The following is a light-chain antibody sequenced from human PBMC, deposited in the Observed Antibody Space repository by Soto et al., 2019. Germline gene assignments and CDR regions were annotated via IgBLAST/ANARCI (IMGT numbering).Light chain of an antibody. CDR1: SSDIGGFNY. CDR2: VVS. J-gene: IGLJ1*01. V-gene: IGLV2-14*01. Sequence: QSVLTQPASVSGSPGQSITISCTGTSSDIGGFNYVSWYQQHPGKAPKLMIYVVSNRPSGVSNRFSGSKYGNTASLNISGLQAEDEADYYCSSYTTSTTYVFASGTKVTVL. CDR3: SSYTTSTTYV.